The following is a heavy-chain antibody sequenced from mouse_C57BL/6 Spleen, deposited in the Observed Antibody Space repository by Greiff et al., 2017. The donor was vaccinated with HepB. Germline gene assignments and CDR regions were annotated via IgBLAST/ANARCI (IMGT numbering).Heavy chain of an antibody. CDR3: ARGGLLWRYFDV. CDR2: INPGSGGT. Sequence: QVQLQQSGAELVRPGTSVKVSCNASRYAFTNYLIEWVKQRPGQGLEWIGVINPGSGGTNYNEKFKGKATLTADKSSSTAYMQLSSLTSEDSAVYFCARGGLLWRYFDVWGTGTTVTVSS. D-gene: IGHD2-1*01. CDR1: RYAFTNYL. V-gene: IGHV1-54*01. J-gene: IGHJ1*03.